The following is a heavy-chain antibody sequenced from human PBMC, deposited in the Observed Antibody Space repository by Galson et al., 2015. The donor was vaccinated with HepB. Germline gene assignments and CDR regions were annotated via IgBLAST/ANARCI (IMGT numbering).Heavy chain of an antibody. CDR2: ISSSGGTT. Sequence: SLRLSCAASGFTFSNFGMSWVRQAPGKGLEWVSAISSSGGTTYYAASVKGRFTISRDNSKNTLYLQMNSLRVEDTAVYSCAPGSDYYGSGSYVWGQGTLVTVSS. J-gene: IGHJ4*02. CDR3: APGSDYYGSGSYV. CDR1: GFTFSNFG. V-gene: IGHV3-23*01. D-gene: IGHD3-10*01.